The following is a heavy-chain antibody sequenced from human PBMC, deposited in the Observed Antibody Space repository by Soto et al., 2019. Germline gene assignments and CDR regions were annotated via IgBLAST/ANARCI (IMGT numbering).Heavy chain of an antibody. V-gene: IGHV4-30-2*01. CDR2: IYHSGST. J-gene: IGHJ5*02. CDR1: GGSISSGGYS. D-gene: IGHD3-22*01. CDR3: ARVKDYYDSSGYHNWFDP. Sequence: LSLTCAVSGGSISSGGYSWSWIRQPPGKGLEWIGYIYHSGSTYYNPSLKSRVTISVDRSKNQFSLKLSSVTAADTAVYYCARVKDYYDSSGYHNWFDPWGQGTLVTVSS.